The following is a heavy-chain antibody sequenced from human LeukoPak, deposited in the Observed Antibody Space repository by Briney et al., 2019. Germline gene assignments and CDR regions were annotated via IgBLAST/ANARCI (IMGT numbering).Heavy chain of an antibody. J-gene: IGHJ4*02. CDR2: IYPGDSDT. V-gene: IGHV5-51*01. D-gene: IGHD3-22*01. CDR3: ARRYYYDSSGYTEYYFDS. CDR1: GNSFPSYW. Sequence: GQSLKISCKSFGNSFPSYWIAWVRQMPGKGLEWMGAIYPGDSDTRYSPSLQGQVTISADKSISTAYLQWSSLKASDTAMYYCARRYYYDSSGYTEYYFDSWGQGTLVTVSS.